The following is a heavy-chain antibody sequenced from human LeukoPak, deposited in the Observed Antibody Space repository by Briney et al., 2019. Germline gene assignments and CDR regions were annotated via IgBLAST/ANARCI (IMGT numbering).Heavy chain of an antibody. V-gene: IGHV4-34*01. J-gene: IGHJ4*02. Sequence: SETLSLTCAVYGGSFSGYYRSWIRQPPGKGLEWIGEINHSGSTNYNPSLKSRVTISVDTSKNQFSLKLSSVTAADTAVYYCASGIEMATSYFDYWGQGTLVTVSS. CDR2: INHSGST. D-gene: IGHD5-24*01. CDR3: ASGIEMATSYFDY. CDR1: GGSFSGYY.